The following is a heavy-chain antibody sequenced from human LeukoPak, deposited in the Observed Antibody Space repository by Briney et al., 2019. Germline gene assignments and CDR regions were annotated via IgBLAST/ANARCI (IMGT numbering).Heavy chain of an antibody. D-gene: IGHD6-19*01. CDR3: ARDPGIAVAGPLRY. Sequence: ASVKVSCKASGYTFTSYGISWVRQAPGQGLEWMGWISAYNGNTNYAQKLQGRVTMTTDTSTSTAYMELRSLRSDDTAVYYCARDPGIAVAGPLRYWGQGTLVTVSS. CDR1: GYTFTSYG. J-gene: IGHJ4*02. V-gene: IGHV1-18*01. CDR2: ISAYNGNT.